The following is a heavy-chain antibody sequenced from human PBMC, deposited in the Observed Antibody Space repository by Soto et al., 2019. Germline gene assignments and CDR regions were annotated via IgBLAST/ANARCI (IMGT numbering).Heavy chain of an antibody. CDR3: ARDKCGGDCYSLLNWFDP. CDR2: ISSSSSYI. Sequence: GGSLRLSCAASGFTFSSYSMNWVRQAPGKGLEWVSSISSSSSYIYYADSVKGRFTISRDNAKNSLYLQMNSLRAEDTAVYYCARDKCGGDCYSLLNWFDPWGQGTLVTVSS. D-gene: IGHD2-21*02. CDR1: GFTFSSYS. J-gene: IGHJ5*02. V-gene: IGHV3-21*01.